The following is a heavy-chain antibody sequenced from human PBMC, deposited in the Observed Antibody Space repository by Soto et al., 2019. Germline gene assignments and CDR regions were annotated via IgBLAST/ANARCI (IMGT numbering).Heavy chain of an antibody. CDR3: ARHIGDFADFGD. V-gene: IGHV4-39*01. CDR2: IYYSGST. CDR1: GGSIGRSSYY. Sequence: SETLSLTCTVSGGSIGRSSYYWGGIRQPPGKGLEWIGSIYYSGSTYYKPSLKSRVTISVDTSKNQFSLKLSSVTAADTAVYNCARHIGDFADFGDWGQGTLVTVSS. J-gene: IGHJ4*02. D-gene: IGHD4-17*01.